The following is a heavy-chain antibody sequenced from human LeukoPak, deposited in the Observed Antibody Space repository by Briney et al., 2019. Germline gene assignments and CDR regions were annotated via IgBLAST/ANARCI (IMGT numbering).Heavy chain of an antibody. V-gene: IGHV1-2*02. CDR1: GSTFTGYY. D-gene: IGHD3-22*01. CDR2: INPNSGGT. Sequence: ASVKVSCKASGSTFTGYYMHWVRQAPGQGLEWMGWINPNSGGTNYAQKFQGRVTMTRDTSISTAYMELSRLRSDDTAVYYCARTYDSRGPPAYWGQGTLVTVSS. J-gene: IGHJ4*02. CDR3: ARTYDSRGPPAY.